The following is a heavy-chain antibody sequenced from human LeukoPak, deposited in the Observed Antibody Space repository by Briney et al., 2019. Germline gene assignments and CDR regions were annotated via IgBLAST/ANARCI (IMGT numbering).Heavy chain of an antibody. V-gene: IGHV3-9*01. CDR2: ISWNSGGI. Sequence: PGRSLRLSCAASGFTFDDYAMHWVRQAPGKGLEWVSGISWNSGGIGYADSVKGRFTISRDNAKNSLYLQMNSLRAEDTALYYCAKAYSSLYYFDYWGQGTLVTVSS. CDR3: AKAYSSLYYFDY. D-gene: IGHD6-19*01. J-gene: IGHJ4*02. CDR1: GFTFDDYA.